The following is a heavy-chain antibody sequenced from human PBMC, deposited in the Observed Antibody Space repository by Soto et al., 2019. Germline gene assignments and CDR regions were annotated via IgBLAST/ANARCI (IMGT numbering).Heavy chain of an antibody. Sequence: QVQLVQSGAEVKKPGSSVKVSCKASGGTFSSYAISWVRQAPGQGLEWMGGIIPIFGTANYAQKFQGRVTITADESTSTADMELSSVRAEDTAVYDGARDKVVAADYYDYGMDVWGQGTTVTVSS. CDR1: GGTFSSYA. CDR2: IIPIFGTA. CDR3: ARDKVVAADYYDYGMDV. V-gene: IGHV1-69*01. D-gene: IGHD2-15*01. J-gene: IGHJ6*02.